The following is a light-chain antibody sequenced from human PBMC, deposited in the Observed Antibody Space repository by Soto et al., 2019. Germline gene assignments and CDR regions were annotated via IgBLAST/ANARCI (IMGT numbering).Light chain of an antibody. CDR1: QSINTW. J-gene: IGKJ1*01. Sequence: DIQMTQSPSTLSASVGDRITITCRASQSINTWLAWYQQKPGEAPKLLIYEGSTLEWGGPSRFSGSGSGTEFTLTISRLQPDDFATFYCQQYRTYSRTFGQGTKVEVK. CDR2: EGS. V-gene: IGKV1-5*03. CDR3: QQYRTYSRT.